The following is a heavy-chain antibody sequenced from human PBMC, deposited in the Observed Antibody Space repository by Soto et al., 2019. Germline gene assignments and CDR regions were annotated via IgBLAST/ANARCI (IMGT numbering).Heavy chain of an antibody. CDR3: ASPIRACRAGSCYTKNYYYYGMDL. CDR2: IIPIFGTA. D-gene: IGHD2-15*01. CDR1: GGTFSSYA. V-gene: IGHV1-69*13. Sequence: ASVKVSCKASGGTFSSYAISWVRQAPGQGLEWMGGIIPIFGTANYAQKFQGRVTITADESTSTAYMELSSLRSEDTAVYYCASPIRACRAGSCYTKNYYYYGMDLWGQGTTVTVSS. J-gene: IGHJ6*02.